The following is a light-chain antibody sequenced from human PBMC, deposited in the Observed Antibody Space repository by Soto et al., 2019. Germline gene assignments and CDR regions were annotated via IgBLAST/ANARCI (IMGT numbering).Light chain of an antibody. CDR1: SSNIGNNA. CDR3: AAWDDSLNRVI. Sequence: QAVVTQPPSVSEAPRQRVTISCSGGSSNIGNNAVNWYQQLPGKTPKLLIYYDDLLPSGVSDRFSGSKSGTSASLAISGLQSEDEADYYCAAWDDSLNRVIFGGGTKVTVL. J-gene: IGLJ2*01. V-gene: IGLV1-36*01. CDR2: YDD.